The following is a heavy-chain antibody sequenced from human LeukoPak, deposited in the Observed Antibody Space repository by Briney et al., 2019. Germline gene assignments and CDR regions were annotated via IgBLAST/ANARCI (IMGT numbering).Heavy chain of an antibody. V-gene: IGHV4-61*05. Sequence: KPSETLSLTCTVSGGSISSSSYYWGWIRQPPGKGLEWVGYIYYSGSTNYNPSLKSRVTISVDTSKNQFSLKVSSVTAADTAVYYCARGEYGYNRNPQFDYWGRGTLVTVSS. J-gene: IGHJ4*02. CDR2: IYYSGST. CDR3: ARGEYGYNRNPQFDY. D-gene: IGHD5-24*01. CDR1: GGSISSSSYY.